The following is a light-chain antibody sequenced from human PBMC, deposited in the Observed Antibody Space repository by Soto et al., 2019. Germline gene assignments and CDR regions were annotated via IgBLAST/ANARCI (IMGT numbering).Light chain of an antibody. CDR1: QSVSSSY. V-gene: IGKV3-20*01. CDR3: QQYGSLRWT. CDR2: GAS. J-gene: IGKJ1*01. Sequence: EIVLTQSPGTLSLSPGERATLSCRASQSVSSSYLAWYQQKPGQAPRLLIYGASSRATGIPDRFSGSGSGTDFTLTISRLEPEDFAVYYCQQYGSLRWTFGQGTKGEIK.